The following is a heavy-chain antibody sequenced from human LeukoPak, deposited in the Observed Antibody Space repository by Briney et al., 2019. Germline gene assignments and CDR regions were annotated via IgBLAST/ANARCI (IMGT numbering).Heavy chain of an antibody. J-gene: IGHJ4*02. CDR2: INWNGGRT. D-gene: IGHD4-11*01. Sequence: GGSLRLSCAASGFTFDDYGMTWVRQAPGKGLEWVSGINWNGGRTGYADSVKGRFTISGDNAQNSLYLQMNSLRAEDTALYYCARVASNYDFDYWGQGTLVTVSS. CDR3: ARVASNYDFDY. CDR1: GFTFDDYG. V-gene: IGHV3-20*04.